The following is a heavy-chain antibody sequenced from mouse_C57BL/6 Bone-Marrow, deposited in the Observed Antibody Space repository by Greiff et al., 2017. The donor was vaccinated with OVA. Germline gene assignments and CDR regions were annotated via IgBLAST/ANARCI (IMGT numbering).Heavy chain of an antibody. CDR1: GYTFTDYE. V-gene: IGHV1-15*01. D-gene: IGHD2-5*01. CDR2: IDPETGGT. J-gene: IGHJ4*01. CDR3: TRGYSNYYAMDY. Sequence: VQLQQSGAELVRPGASVTLSCQASGYTFTDYEMHWVKQTPVHGLEWIGAIDPETGGTAYHQKFKGKAILAADKSSRTAYMELRSLASEDSSVYYCTRGYSNYYAMDYWGQGTSVTVSS.